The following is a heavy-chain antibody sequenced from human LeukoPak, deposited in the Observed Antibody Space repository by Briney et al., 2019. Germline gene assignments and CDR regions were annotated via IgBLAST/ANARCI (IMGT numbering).Heavy chain of an antibody. D-gene: IGHD3-10*01. J-gene: IGHJ6*02. CDR3: AKCISNLVRGGYGVDV. CDR1: GLNDSRNY. CDR2: VSSSGGCT. Sequence: GGSLRLSCAASGLNDSRNYMTWVRQAPGKGLEWVSVVSSSGGCTYYAESVKGRFTISRDNSKNTLYLQMNSLRAEDTAVYHSAKCISNLVRGGYGVDVWGRGTTVTVSS. V-gene: IGHV3-23*01.